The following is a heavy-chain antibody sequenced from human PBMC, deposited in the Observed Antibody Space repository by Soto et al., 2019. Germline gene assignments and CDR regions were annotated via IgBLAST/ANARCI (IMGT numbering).Heavy chain of an antibody. D-gene: IGHD3-3*01. J-gene: IGHJ5*02. V-gene: IGHV1-18*01. CDR3: ARGPLRFLEWLHEFNWFDP. Sequence: ASVKVSCKASGYTFTSYGISWVRQAPGQGLEWMGWISAYNGNTNYAQKLQGRVTMTTDTSTSTAYMELRSLRSDDTAVYYCARGPLRFLEWLHEFNWFDPWGQGTRVTVSS. CDR1: GYTFTSYG. CDR2: ISAYNGNT.